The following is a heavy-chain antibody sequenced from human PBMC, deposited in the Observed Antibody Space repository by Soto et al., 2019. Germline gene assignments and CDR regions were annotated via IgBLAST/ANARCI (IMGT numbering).Heavy chain of an antibody. J-gene: IGHJ4*02. Sequence: EVQLVQSGGDLVQPGGSLRLSCVASGFTFSTYWMTWVRQAPGMGLEWVAGIKEDGSEEVYVDSVKGRFSISRDNAKTSLYLQLNSLRAEDTAVYYRATAISSPFSNFDYWGQGSLVTVSS. CDR2: IKEDGSEE. V-gene: IGHV3-7*01. CDR1: GFTFSTYW. CDR3: ATAISSPFSNFDY. D-gene: IGHD2-2*01.